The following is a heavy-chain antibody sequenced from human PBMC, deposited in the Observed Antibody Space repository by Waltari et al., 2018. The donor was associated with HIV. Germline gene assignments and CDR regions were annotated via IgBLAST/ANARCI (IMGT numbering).Heavy chain of an antibody. Sequence: QVRLVQSGAEVKKTGSSVKVSCQASGGSFSTSAVAWVRQAPGHGLEWMGGIIPMLDTTNYAQKFQGRVTITADKSTNTAYLEVSRLSSEDTAIYFCASGGSAVTYFDFWGQGTMVTVSS. CDR2: IIPMLDTT. J-gene: IGHJ4*02. D-gene: IGHD4-17*01. CDR1: GGSFSTSA. CDR3: ASGGSAVTYFDF. V-gene: IGHV1-69*06.